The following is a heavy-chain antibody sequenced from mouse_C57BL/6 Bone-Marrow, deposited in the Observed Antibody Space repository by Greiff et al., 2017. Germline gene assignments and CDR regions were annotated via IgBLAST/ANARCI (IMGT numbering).Heavy chain of an antibody. D-gene: IGHD1-1*01. CDR2: IYPGSGNT. J-gene: IGHJ4*01. CDR1: GYTFTDYY. V-gene: IGHV1-76*01. CDR3: AREYYCSSFYAMDY. Sequence: LVESGAELVRPGASVKLSCKASGYTFTDYYINWVKQRPGQGLEWIARIYPGSGNTYYNEKFKGKATLTAEKSSSTAYMQLSSLTSEDSAVYFCAREYYCSSFYAMDYWGQGTSVTVSS.